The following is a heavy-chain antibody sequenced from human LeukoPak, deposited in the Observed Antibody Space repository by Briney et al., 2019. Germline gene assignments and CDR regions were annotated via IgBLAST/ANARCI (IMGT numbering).Heavy chain of an antibody. V-gene: IGHV3-23*01. Sequence: PGGSLRLSCAASGFTFSSYAMSWVRQAPGKGLEWVSVIGGSGISTKYVDTVKGRFTISRDNSKNTLYLQMNSLRAEDTAVYYCAKEVPAAGHFDYWGQGTLVTVSS. CDR1: GFTFSSYA. CDR2: IGGSGIST. D-gene: IGHD6-13*01. CDR3: AKEVPAAGHFDY. J-gene: IGHJ4*02.